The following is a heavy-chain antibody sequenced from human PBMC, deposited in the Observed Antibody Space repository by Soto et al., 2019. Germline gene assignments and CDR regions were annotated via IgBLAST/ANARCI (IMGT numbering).Heavy chain of an antibody. CDR2: ISNSGST. D-gene: IGHD5-18*01. CDR1: GGSVTSDEDY. V-gene: IGHV4-30-4*01. Sequence: SETLSLTCTVSGGSVTSDEDYWTWIRQSPGKGLEWIGYISNSGSTGYNPSLKTRLSMSVDRSKNQFTLRPTSVTAADTAVYFCATESGSTYGYFDHWGQGTQVTVSS. CDR3: ATESGSTYGYFDH. J-gene: IGHJ4*02.